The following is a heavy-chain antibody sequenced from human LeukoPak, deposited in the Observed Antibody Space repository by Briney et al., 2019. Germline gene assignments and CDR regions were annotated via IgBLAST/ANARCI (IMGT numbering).Heavy chain of an antibody. Sequence: GGSLRLSCEASGFTFSDFYMSWVRQAPGKGLEWVSGMSDSGDSTYYADSVKGRFTISRDNFKKTLYLQMNSLRAEDTAVYYCAKVAADSAWYIDLWGRGTLVSVSS. J-gene: IGHJ2*01. V-gene: IGHV3-23*01. CDR2: MSDSGDST. CDR3: AKVAADSAWYIDL. D-gene: IGHD6-13*01. CDR1: GFTFSDFY.